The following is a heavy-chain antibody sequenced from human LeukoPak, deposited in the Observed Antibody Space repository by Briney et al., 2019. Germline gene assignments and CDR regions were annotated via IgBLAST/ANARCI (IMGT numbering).Heavy chain of an antibody. CDR2: IIPILGIA. Sequence: SVKVSCKASGGTFSSYAISWVRQAPGQGLEWMGRIIPILGIANYAQKFQGGVTITADKSTSTAYMELSSLRSEDTAVYYCAMGLGYCSGGSCDDYWGQGTLVTVSS. J-gene: IGHJ4*02. CDR1: GGTFSSYA. CDR3: AMGLGYCSGGSCDDY. V-gene: IGHV1-69*04. D-gene: IGHD2-15*01.